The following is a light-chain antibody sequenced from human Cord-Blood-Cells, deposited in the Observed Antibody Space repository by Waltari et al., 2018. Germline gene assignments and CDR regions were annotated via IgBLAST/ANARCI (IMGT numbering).Light chain of an antibody. Sequence: DIPMTQSPSSLSASVGDRVTITCRASQSISSYLNWDQQKPGKAPKLLIYAASSLQSGVPSRFSGSGSGTDFTLTISSLKPEDFATYYCQQSYSTPYSFGQGTKLEIK. CDR3: QQSYSTPYS. V-gene: IGKV1-39*01. CDR1: QSISSY. CDR2: AAS. J-gene: IGKJ2*03.